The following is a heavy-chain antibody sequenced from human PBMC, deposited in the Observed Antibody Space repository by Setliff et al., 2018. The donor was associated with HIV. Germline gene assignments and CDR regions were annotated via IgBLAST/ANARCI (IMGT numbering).Heavy chain of an antibody. CDR2: ISTYSDEA. CDR3: ARFSYGSVWPETDY. V-gene: IGHV1-18*01. Sequence: ASVKASCKPSGYTFTSYGLSWVRQAPGKGLEWMGWISTYSDEASYAENLQGRVTITTDESMTTVYMELSSLRSEDTAMYYCARFSYGSVWPETDYWGQGTLVTVSS. CDR1: GYTFTSYG. D-gene: IGHD6-25*01. J-gene: IGHJ4*02.